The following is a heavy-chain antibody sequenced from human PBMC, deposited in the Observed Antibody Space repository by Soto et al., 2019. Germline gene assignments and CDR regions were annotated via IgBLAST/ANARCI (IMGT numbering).Heavy chain of an antibody. J-gene: IGHJ4*02. V-gene: IGHV3-30-3*01. Sequence: ESGGGVVQPGRSLRLSCAASGFTFSSYAMHWVRQAPGKGLEWVAVISYDGSNKYYADSVKGRFTISRDNSKNTLYLQMNSLRAEDTAVYYCARSYGDYRYFDYWGQGTLVTVSS. CDR3: ARSYGDYRYFDY. CDR2: ISYDGSNK. D-gene: IGHD4-17*01. CDR1: GFTFSSYA.